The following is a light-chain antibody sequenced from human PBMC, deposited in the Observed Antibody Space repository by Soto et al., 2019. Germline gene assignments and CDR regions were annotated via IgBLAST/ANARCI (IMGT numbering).Light chain of an antibody. J-gene: IGLJ1*01. CDR1: SSDVGGYNY. V-gene: IGLV2-11*01. CDR2: DVS. Sequence: QSALTQPRSVSGSPGQSVTISCTGTSSDVGGYNYVSWYQQHPGKAPKLMIYDVSKRPSGVPDRFSGSKSGNTASLTISGLQAEDEADYYCCSYAGIYTYVFGTGTKV. CDR3: CSYAGIYTYV.